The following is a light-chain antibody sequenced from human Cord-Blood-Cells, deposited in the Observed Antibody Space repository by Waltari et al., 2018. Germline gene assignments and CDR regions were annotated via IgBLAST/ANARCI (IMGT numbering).Light chain of an antibody. V-gene: IGLV2-23*01. CDR3: CSYAGSSTWV. J-gene: IGLJ3*02. CDR2: VGS. CDR1: SRDVGSYNL. Sequence: QSALTQPASVSGSPGQSITISCTGTSRDVGSYNLVSWYKQHPGKSPKLMIYVGSKRPSGVSNRFSGSKSGNTASLTISGLQAEDEADYYCCSYAGSSTWVFGGGTKLTVL.